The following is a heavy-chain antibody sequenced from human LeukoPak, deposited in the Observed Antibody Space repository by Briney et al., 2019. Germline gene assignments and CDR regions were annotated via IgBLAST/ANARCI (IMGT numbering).Heavy chain of an antibody. Sequence: GGSLRLSCAASGFTFSNAWMSWVRQAPGKGLEWVGRIKSKTDGGTTDYAAPVKGRFTISRDNAKNSLYLQMNSLRAEDTAVYYCASIEGRFGELWSLWGQGTLVTVSS. CDR1: GFTFSNAW. J-gene: IGHJ4*02. V-gene: IGHV3-15*01. D-gene: IGHD3-10*01. CDR2: IKSKTDGGTT. CDR3: ASIEGRFGELWSL.